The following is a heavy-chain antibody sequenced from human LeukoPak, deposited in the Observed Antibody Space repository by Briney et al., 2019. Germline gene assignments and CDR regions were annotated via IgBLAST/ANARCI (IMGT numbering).Heavy chain of an antibody. Sequence: ASVKVSCKASGYTFTSYYMHWVRQAPGQGLEWMGIINPSGGSTSYAQKFQGRVTMTRDMSTSTVYMELSSLRSEDTAVYYCARDNPGYSSSWYTIYYYYYYMDVWGKGTTVTISS. D-gene: IGHD6-13*01. CDR1: GYTFTSYY. V-gene: IGHV1-46*01. CDR2: INPSGGST. J-gene: IGHJ6*03. CDR3: ARDNPGYSSSWYTIYYYYYYMDV.